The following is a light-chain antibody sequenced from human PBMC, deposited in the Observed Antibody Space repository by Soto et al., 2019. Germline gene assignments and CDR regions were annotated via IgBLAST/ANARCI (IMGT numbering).Light chain of an antibody. CDR1: QSVSSN. CDR3: QQYTPIPWT. V-gene: IGKV3-15*01. J-gene: IGKJ1*01. Sequence: ERVAILACGASQSVSSNFAWYKQKPGQAPRLLIYGASTRATGIPARFIGSESGTEISLTSAVSQSLENAASDLYQQYTPIPWTSWQGTKVDI. CDR2: GAS.